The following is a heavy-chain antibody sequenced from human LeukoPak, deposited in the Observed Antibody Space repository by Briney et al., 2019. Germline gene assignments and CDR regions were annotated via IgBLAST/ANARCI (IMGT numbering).Heavy chain of an antibody. CDR2: INSDGSIT. CDR3: ARSPMYYYDGTGYGGWYFDY. J-gene: IGHJ4*02. Sequence: FSAVSRFVFSNYWMHCVRQAPGEGLVWVSRINSDGSITEYADSVKGRFTISRDNAKNTLYLLMNILRAEDTAVYYCARSPMYYYDGTGYGGWYFDYWGQGTLVTASS. CDR1: RFVFSNYW. V-gene: IGHV3-74*03. D-gene: IGHD3-22*01.